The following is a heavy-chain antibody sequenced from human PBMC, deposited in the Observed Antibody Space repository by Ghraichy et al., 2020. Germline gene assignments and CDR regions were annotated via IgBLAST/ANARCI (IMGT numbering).Heavy chain of an antibody. V-gene: IGHV4-4*07. CDR2: IYTSGST. J-gene: IGHJ4*02. CDR3: ARSQRYCSSTSCPYYSGYVYDY. Sequence: SETLSLTCTVSGGSISSYYWSWIRQPAGKGLEWIGRIYTSGSTNYNPSLKSRVTMSVDTSKNQFSLKLSSVTAADTAVCYCARSQRYCSSTSCPYYSGYVYDYWGQGTLVTVSS. D-gene: IGHD2-2*01. CDR1: GGSISSYY.